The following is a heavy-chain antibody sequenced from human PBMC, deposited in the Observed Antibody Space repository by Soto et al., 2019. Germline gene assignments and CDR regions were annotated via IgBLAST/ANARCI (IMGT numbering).Heavy chain of an antibody. CDR3: ARGSLRLGELYYFDY. D-gene: IGHD3-16*01. CDR2: ISAYNGNT. CDR1: GYTFTSYG. V-gene: IGHV1-18*01. J-gene: IGHJ4*02. Sequence: ASVKVSCKASGYTFTSYGISWVRQAPGQGLEWMGWISAYNGNTNYAQKLQGRVTMTTDTSTSTAYMELRSLRSDDTAVYYCARGSLRLGELYYFDYWGQGTLVTVSS.